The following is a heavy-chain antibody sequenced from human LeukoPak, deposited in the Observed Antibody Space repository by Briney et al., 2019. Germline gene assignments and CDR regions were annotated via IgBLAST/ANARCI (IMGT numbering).Heavy chain of an antibody. D-gene: IGHD3-3*01. CDR1: GFTFSSYS. CDR2: ISSSSSYI. Sequence: GGSLRLSCAASGFTFSSYSMNWVRQAPGKGLEWVSSISSSSSYIYYADSVKGRFTISRDNAKNSLYLQMNSLRAEDTAVYYCAKGGAYYDFSFDPWGRGTLVTVSS. V-gene: IGHV3-21*04. J-gene: IGHJ5*02. CDR3: AKGGAYYDFSFDP.